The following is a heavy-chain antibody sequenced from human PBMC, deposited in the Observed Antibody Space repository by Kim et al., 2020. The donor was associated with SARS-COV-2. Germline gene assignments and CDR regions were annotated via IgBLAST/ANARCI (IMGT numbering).Heavy chain of an antibody. CDR2: IYYSGST. D-gene: IGHD3-9*01. CDR3: ARELRYFVGHGTPTDYYGMDV. J-gene: IGHJ6*02. Sequence: SETLSLTCTVSGGSVSSGSYYWSWIRQPPGKGLEWIGYIYYSGSTNYNPSLKSRVTISVDTSKNQFSLKLSSVTAADTAVYYCARELRYFVGHGTPTDYYGMDVWGQGTTVTVSS. V-gene: IGHV4-61*01. CDR1: GGSVSSGSYY.